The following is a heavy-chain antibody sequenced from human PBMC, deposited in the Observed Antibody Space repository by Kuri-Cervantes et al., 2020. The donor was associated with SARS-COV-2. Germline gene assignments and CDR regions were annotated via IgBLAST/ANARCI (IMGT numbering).Heavy chain of an antibody. J-gene: IGHJ6*02. D-gene: IGHD4-11*01. CDR2: IIPIFATS. V-gene: IGHV1-69*13. CDR3: ARSRLAGYYCYGMEV. Sequence: SVKVSCKASGGTFSRYALNWVRQAPGQGLEWMGGIIPIFATSNYAQKFQGRVTITADESTSTAYMELSSLRSEDTAVYYCARSRLAGYYCYGMEVWGQGTTVTVSS. CDR1: GGTFSRYA.